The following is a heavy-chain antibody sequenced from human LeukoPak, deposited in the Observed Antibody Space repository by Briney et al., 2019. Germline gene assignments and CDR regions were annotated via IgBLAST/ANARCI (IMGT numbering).Heavy chain of an antibody. D-gene: IGHD2-2*01. CDR3: ARDSSITSPYSGFDP. CDR2: IYYSGST. V-gene: IGHV4-39*07. CDR1: GDSISSSGYY. Sequence: PSETLSLTCNVSGDSISSSGYYWGWIRQPPGKGLEWIGSIYYSGSTYFDPSHKSRVTISVDTSKNQFSLNLSSVTARDTAVYYCARDSSITSPYSGFDPWGQGTLVTVSS. J-gene: IGHJ5*02.